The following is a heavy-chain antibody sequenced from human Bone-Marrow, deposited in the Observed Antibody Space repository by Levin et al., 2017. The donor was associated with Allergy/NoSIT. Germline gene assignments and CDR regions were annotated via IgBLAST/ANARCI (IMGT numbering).Heavy chain of an antibody. Sequence: GGSLRLSCAASGFAFRSYAMSWVRQAPGKGLEWVSAISGSGDSTYYADSVKGRFTISRDNSKSTLFLQMNSLRADDTAVYYCAKDGGIAARLVDDWGQGTLVTVSS. CDR2: ISGSGDST. J-gene: IGHJ4*02. CDR1: GFAFRSYA. V-gene: IGHV3-23*01. D-gene: IGHD6-6*01. CDR3: AKDGGIAARLVDD.